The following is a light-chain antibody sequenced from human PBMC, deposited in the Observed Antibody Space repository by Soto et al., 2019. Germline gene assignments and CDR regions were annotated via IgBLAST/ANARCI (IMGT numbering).Light chain of an antibody. Sequence: QSALTQPASVSGSRGQSITISCTGTSSDVGGYNYVSWYQQHPGNAPKLIIYEVSNRPSGVSNRFSGSKSGNTASLTISGLQAEDEADYYCSSYTSSSTYVFGTGTKVTVL. CDR1: SSDVGGYNY. CDR3: SSYTSSSTYV. J-gene: IGLJ1*01. V-gene: IGLV2-14*01. CDR2: EVS.